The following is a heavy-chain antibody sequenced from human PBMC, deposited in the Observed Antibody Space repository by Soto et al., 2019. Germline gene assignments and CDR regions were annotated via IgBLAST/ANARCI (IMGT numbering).Heavy chain of an antibody. CDR1: GFSHRTTGVS. V-gene: IGHV2-5*02. D-gene: IGHD6-19*01. Sequence: SGPTLVNPTQALPLTFTFSGFSHRTTGVSVGWLRQPPGTALEGLALLSWDDTNRYNVSLNIRLTLSKFTSKSLVLLTLTNLPTADTATYYCAHSPPQDSGAFDIWGQGTMVTVSS. CDR2: LSWDDTN. J-gene: IGHJ3*02. CDR3: AHSPPQDSGAFDI.